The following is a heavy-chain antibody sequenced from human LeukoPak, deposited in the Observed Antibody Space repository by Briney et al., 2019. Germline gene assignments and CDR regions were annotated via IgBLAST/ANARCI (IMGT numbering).Heavy chain of an antibody. D-gene: IGHD3-3*01. Sequence: LAGGSLRLSCAASGFTFSSYAMHWVRQAPGKGLEWLANVKQDGSGKYYVDSVKGRFTISRDNAKNSLYLQMNSLRAEDTAVYYCARDGYGDFWSGYSGVWGKGTTVTVSS. CDR3: ARDGYGDFWSGYSGV. CDR2: VKQDGSGK. V-gene: IGHV3-7*01. J-gene: IGHJ6*04. CDR1: GFTFSSYA.